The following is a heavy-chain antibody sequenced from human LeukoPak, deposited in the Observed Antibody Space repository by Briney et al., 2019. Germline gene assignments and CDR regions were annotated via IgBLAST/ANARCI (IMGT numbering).Heavy chain of an antibody. J-gene: IGHJ5*01. D-gene: IGHD6-13*01. CDR1: GSGFTFSTSA. Sequence: PGGSLRLSCAASGSGFTFSTSAMNWVRQAPGKGLEWVSSISGSAGSTFYADSVKGRFTISRDNSKNTLYLQMNSLRAEDTAVYFCAKTPVSAAGYNWFDSWGQGALVNVSS. V-gene: IGHV3-23*01. CDR2: ISGSAGST. CDR3: AKTPVSAAGYNWFDS.